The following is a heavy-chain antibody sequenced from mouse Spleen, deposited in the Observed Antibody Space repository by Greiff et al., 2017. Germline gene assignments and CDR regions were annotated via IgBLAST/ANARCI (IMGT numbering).Heavy chain of an antibody. CDR3: TLTARAFAY. D-gene: IGHD3-2*01. J-gene: IGHJ3*01. Sequence: VQLKQSGAELVRPGASVKLSCTASGFNIKDDYMHWVKQRPEQGLEWIGWIDPENGDTEYASKFQGKATITADTSSNTAYLQLSSLTSEDTAVYYCTLTARAFAYWGQGTLVTVSA. V-gene: IGHV14-4*01. CDR1: GFNIKDDY. CDR2: IDPENGDT.